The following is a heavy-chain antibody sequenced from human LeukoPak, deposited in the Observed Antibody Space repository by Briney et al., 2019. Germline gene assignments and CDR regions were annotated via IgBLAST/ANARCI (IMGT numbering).Heavy chain of an antibody. Sequence: SETLSLTCNVSGGSISSNNYYWAWIRQPPGKGLEWIGSLYYSGNTYYNPSLKSRVTISVDTSKSQFSLKLTSVTAADTAVYSCARQKNILLRTDHFDYWGQGTLVTVSS. CDR2: LYYSGNT. V-gene: IGHV4-39*01. CDR1: GGSISSNNYY. CDR3: ARQKNILLRTDHFDY. J-gene: IGHJ4*02. D-gene: IGHD2/OR15-2a*01.